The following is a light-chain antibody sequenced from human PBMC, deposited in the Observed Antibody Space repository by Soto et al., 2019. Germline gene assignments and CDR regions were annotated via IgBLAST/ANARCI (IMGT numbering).Light chain of an antibody. CDR1: SSDIGGYKY. V-gene: IGLV2-14*01. J-gene: IGLJ1*01. Sequence: QSALTQPASVSGSPGQSITISCTGTSSDIGGYKYVSWYQQYPGKAPKLIIFEVSNRPSGVSNRFSGSNSGNTASLTISGLQAEDEADYYCQSYDSSLSGSVFGTGTKVTVL. CDR3: QSYDSSLSGSV. CDR2: EVS.